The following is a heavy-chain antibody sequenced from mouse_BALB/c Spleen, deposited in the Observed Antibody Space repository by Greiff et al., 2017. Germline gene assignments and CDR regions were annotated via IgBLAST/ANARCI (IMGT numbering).Heavy chain of an antibody. V-gene: IGHV5-9-4*01. CDR1: GFTFSSYA. CDR2: ISSGGSYT. J-gene: IGHJ4*01. Sequence: EVHLVESGGGLVKPGGSLKLSCAASGFTFSSYAMTWVRQSPEKRLEWVAEISSGGSYTYYPDTVTGRFTISRDNAKNTLYLEMSSLRSEDTAMYYCARALYYNGSDYHAMDYWGQGTSVTVSS. CDR3: ARALYYNGSDYHAMDY. D-gene: IGHD1-1*01.